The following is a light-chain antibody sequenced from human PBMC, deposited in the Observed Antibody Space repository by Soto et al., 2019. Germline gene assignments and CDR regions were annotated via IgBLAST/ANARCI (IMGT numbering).Light chain of an antibody. V-gene: IGKV3-20*01. CDR2: DAS. Sequence: ENVLTQSPCTLSLSPGERAILSCRASQSVGKNYLGWFQQKPGQAPRLLIYDASNRATGIPDRFSGSGSGTDFTLTISRLEPEDFAMYYCQQYAGSPLTFGGGTKVEIK. CDR3: QQYAGSPLT. J-gene: IGKJ4*01. CDR1: QSVGKNY.